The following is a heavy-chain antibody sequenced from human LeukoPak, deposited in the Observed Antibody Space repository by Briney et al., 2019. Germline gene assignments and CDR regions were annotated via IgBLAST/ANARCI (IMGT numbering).Heavy chain of an antibody. Sequence: GGSLRLSCVGSGFTFRSHAMSWVRQAPEKGLEFVSGIYEDGGTTYYADSVKGRFSISRDNSKNTLYLQMDSLRGEDTAVYYCAKDFRIGYSAHFDYWGQGALVTVSS. CDR2: IYEDGGTT. D-gene: IGHD2-21*01. CDR1: GFTFRSHA. V-gene: IGHV3-23*01. J-gene: IGHJ4*02. CDR3: AKDFRIGYSAHFDY.